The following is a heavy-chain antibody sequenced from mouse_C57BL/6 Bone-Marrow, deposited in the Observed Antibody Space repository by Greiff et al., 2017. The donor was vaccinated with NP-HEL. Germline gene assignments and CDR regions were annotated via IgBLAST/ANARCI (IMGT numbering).Heavy chain of an antibody. J-gene: IGHJ3*01. CDR1: GYTFTGYW. CDR3: ARRPPPRWFAY. V-gene: IGHV1-9*01. Sequence: QVQLKESGAELMKPGASVKLSCKATGYTFTGYWIEWVKQRPGHGLEWIGEILPGSGSTNYNEKFKGKATFTADKSSNTAYMQLSSLTTEDSAISYYARRPPPRWFAYWGQGTLVTVSA. CDR2: ILPGSGST.